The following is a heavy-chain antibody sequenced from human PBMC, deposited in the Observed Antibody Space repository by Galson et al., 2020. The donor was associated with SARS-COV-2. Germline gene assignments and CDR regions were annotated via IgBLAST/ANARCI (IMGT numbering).Heavy chain of an antibody. Sequence: ASVKVSCKASGYTFTGYYMHWVRQAPGQGLEWMGWINPNSGGTNYAQKFQGRVTMTRDTSISTAYMELSRLRSDDTAVYYCARRGEGSEYYDCWSGYYTVFDYWGQGTLVTVSS. CDR2: INPNSGGT. D-gene: IGHD3-3*01. CDR1: GYTFTGYY. CDR3: ARRGEGSEYYDCWSGYYTVFDY. V-gene: IGHV1-2*02. J-gene: IGHJ4*02.